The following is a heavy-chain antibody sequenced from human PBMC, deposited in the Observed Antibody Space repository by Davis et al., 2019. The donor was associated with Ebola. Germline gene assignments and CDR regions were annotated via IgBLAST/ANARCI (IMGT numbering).Heavy chain of an antibody. CDR3: AKERRGRNSSGWYVSYFDY. V-gene: IGHV3-11*04. CDR2: ISSSGGTI. J-gene: IGHJ4*02. CDR1: GFTFSDYY. D-gene: IGHD6-19*01. Sequence: GESLKISCAASGFTFSDYYMSWIRQAPGKGLEWVSYISSSGGTIYYADSVKGRFTISRDNSKNTLYLQMNSLRAEDTAVYYCAKERRGRNSSGWYVSYFDYWGQGTLVTVSS.